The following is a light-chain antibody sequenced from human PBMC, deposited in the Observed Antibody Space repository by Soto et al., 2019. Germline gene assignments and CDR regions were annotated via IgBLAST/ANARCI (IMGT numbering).Light chain of an antibody. CDR1: QSFSSNY. Sequence: EIVLTQSPGTLSLSPGERATLSCRASQSFSSNYLAWYQQKPGQAPRLLIYGASSRATGIQDRFSGSGSGTDFTLTISSLEPEDFEVYYCHQYASSSRTFGQGTKVEIK. CDR2: GAS. V-gene: IGKV3-20*01. J-gene: IGKJ1*01. CDR3: HQYASSSRT.